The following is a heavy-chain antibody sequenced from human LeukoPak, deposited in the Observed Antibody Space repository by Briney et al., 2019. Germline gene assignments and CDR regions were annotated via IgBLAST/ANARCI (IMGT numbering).Heavy chain of an antibody. Sequence: SETLSLTCTVSGGSVSSSSYYWGWIRQPPGKGLEWIGSIYYSGSTYYNPSLKSRVSISVDTSKNQFSLKLNSLTAADTAVYYCARGTVTYYYGSGTEYNWFDPWGQGTLVTVSS. D-gene: IGHD3-10*01. CDR1: GGSVSSSSYY. CDR3: ARGTVTYYYGSGTEYNWFDP. CDR2: IYYSGST. V-gene: IGHV4-39*07. J-gene: IGHJ5*02.